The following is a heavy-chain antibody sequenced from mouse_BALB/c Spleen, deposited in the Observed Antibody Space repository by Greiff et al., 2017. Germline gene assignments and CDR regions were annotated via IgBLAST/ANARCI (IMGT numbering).Heavy chain of an antibody. CDR2: ISSGGSYT. CDR1: GFTFSSYT. CDR3: ARDPGEAGAMDY. Sequence: DVMLVESGGGLVKPGGSLKLSCAASGFTFSSYTMSWVRQTPEKRLEWVATISSGGSYTYYPDSVKGRFTISRDNAKNTLYLEMSSLRSEDTAMYYCARDPGEAGAMDYWGQGTSVTVSS. V-gene: IGHV5-9-1*01. J-gene: IGHJ4*01.